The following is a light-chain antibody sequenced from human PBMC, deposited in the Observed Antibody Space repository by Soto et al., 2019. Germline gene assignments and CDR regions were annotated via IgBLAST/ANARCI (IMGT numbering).Light chain of an antibody. V-gene: IGKV1-39*01. CDR2: TAS. J-gene: IGKJ1*01. Sequence: EIQMTQAPSSLCASVGYRVTITYLASASIKILLSWFQQKRGKAPNLLIYTASSLQSGVPSSISGSGSGTNFTLTISTLQPEDFANYYCQQSYSTPWTCGQGTKVDIK. CDR1: ASIKIL. CDR3: QQSYSTPWT.